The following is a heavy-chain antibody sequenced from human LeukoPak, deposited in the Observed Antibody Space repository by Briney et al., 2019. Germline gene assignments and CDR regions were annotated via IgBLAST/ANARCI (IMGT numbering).Heavy chain of an antibody. CDR3: ARRYSSSWYAPFDY. V-gene: IGHV1-3*01. CDR2: INAGNGNT. Sequence: ASVKVSCKASGYTFTSYAMHWVRQAPGQRLELMGWINAGNGNTKYSQKFQGRVTITRDTSASTAYMELSSLRSEDTAVYYCARRYSSSWYAPFDYWGQGTLVTVSS. CDR1: GYTFTSYA. J-gene: IGHJ4*02. D-gene: IGHD6-13*01.